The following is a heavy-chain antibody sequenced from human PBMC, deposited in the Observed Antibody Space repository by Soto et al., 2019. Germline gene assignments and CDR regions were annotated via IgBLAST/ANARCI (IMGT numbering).Heavy chain of an antibody. CDR1: GFTFSSYA. Sequence: GGSLRLSCAASGFTFSSYAMHWVRQAPGKGLEWVAVISYDGSNKYYADSVKGRFTISRDNSKNTLYLQMNSLRAEDTAVYYCARDLKVEPGAFDIWGQGTMVTVSS. V-gene: IGHV3-30-3*01. CDR2: ISYDGSNK. J-gene: IGHJ3*02. CDR3: ARDLKVEPGAFDI. D-gene: IGHD1-1*01.